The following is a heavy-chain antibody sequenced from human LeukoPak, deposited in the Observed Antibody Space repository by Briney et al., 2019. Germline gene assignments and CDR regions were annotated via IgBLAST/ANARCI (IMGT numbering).Heavy chain of an antibody. CDR2: INTNTGNP. J-gene: IGHJ4*02. CDR3: ARDRFGMATIVFGGDY. CDR1: GYTFTSYA. V-gene: IGHV7-4-1*02. D-gene: IGHD5-24*01. Sequence: ASVKVSCKASGYTFTSYAMNWVRQAPGQGLEWMGWINTNTGNPTYAQGFTGRFVFSLDTSVSTAYLQISSLKAEDTAVYYCARDRFGMATIVFGGDYWGQGTLVTVSS.